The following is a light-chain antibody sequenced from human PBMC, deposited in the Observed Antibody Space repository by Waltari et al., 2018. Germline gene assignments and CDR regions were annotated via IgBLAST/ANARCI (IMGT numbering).Light chain of an antibody. CDR1: QRVLHSSPHNHY. J-gene: IGKJ5*01. CDR2: WAA. CDR3: QQYYSIPIT. Sequence: DIVMTQSPDSLAVSLGERATINCNPSQRVLHSSPHNHYLAWYQQKPGQPPKSLFDWAATRESGVPDRFSGSGSGTDFTLTISSLQAEDVAVYYCQQYYSIPITFGQGTRLEIK. V-gene: IGKV4-1*01.